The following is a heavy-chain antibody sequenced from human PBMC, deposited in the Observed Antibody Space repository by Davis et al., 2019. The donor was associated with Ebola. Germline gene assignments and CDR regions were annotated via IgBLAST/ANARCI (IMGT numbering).Heavy chain of an antibody. CDR2: IWYDGSNK. J-gene: IGHJ2*01. CDR1: GFTFSSYG. V-gene: IGHV3-33*01. Sequence: GESLKISCAASGFTFSSYGKHWVRQAPGKGLEWVAVIWYDGSNKYYADSVKGRFTISRDNSKNTLYLQMNSLRAEDTAVYYCARDPGVNWYFDLWGRGTLVTVSS. CDR3: ARDPGVNWYFDL. D-gene: IGHD4-23*01.